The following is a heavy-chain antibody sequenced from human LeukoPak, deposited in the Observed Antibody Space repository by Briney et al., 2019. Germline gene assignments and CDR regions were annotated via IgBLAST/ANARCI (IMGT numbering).Heavy chain of an antibody. CDR3: ARDVGYSSGWSQFDY. D-gene: IGHD6-19*01. CDR2: IYHSGST. Sequence: SETLSLTCAVSGYSISSGYYWGWIRQPPGKGLEWIGSIYHSGSTYYNPSLKSRVTISVDTSKNQFSLKLNSVTAADTAVYYCARDVGYSSGWSQFDYWGQGTLVTVSS. CDR1: GYSISSGYY. J-gene: IGHJ4*02. V-gene: IGHV4-38-2*02.